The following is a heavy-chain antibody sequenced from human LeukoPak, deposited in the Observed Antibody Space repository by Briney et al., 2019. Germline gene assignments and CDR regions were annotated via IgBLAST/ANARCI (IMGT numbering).Heavy chain of an antibody. J-gene: IGHJ4*02. CDR2: ITYSGNT. D-gene: IGHD2-15*01. CDR1: GGSISNYF. Sequence: SETLSLTCTVSGGSISNYFWSWIRQPPGKGLEWIGFITYSGNTDHNPSLKSRVTISVDTSKNQFSLKLSSVTAADTAVYYCARRACSGGSCPFDYWGQGTLVTVSS. CDR3: ARRACSGGSCPFDY. V-gene: IGHV4-59*01.